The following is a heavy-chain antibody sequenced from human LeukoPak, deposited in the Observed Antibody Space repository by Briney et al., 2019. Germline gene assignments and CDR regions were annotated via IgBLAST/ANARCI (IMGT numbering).Heavy chain of an antibody. J-gene: IGHJ6*02. CDR3: ATVSSSSVYYYYGMDV. V-gene: IGHV4-34*01. Sequence: SETLSLTCAVYGGSFSGYYWSWIRQPPGKGLEWIGEINHSGSTNYNPSLKSRVTISVDTSKNQFSLKLSSVTAADTAVYYCATVSSSSVYYYYGMDVWGQGTTVTVSS. CDR2: INHSGST. D-gene: IGHD6-6*01. CDR1: GGSFSGYY.